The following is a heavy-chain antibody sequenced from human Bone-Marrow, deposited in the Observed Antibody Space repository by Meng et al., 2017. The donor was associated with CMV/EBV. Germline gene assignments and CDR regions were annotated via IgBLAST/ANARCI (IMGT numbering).Heavy chain of an antibody. V-gene: IGHV3-30-3*01. CDR3: ARGESSDY. CDR2: ISYDGSNK. Sequence: SCAASGFTFSSYWMSWVRQAPGKGLEWVAVISYDGSNKYYADSVKGRFTISRDNSKNTLYLQMDSLRAEDTAVYYCARGESSDYGGQGTLVTVSS. CDR1: GFTFSSYW. J-gene: IGHJ4*02.